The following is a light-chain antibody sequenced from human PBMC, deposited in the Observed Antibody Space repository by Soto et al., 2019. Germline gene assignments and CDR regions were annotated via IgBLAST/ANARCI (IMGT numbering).Light chain of an antibody. CDR2: NGS. CDR3: QHYDMSSPST. J-gene: IGKJ5*01. V-gene: IGKV3-20*01. CDR1: QDVSGAY. Sequence: PGERDTLSCRASQDVSGAYLRWYQQKPGRSPTLVIVNGSRRATCVPDRFSGSGSQTDFTLTISRLEPEDFAMYYCQHYDMSSPSTFGQGTRLEIK.